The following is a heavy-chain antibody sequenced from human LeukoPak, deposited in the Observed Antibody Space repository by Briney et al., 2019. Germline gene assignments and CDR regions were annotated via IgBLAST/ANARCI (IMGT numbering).Heavy chain of an antibody. D-gene: IGHD3-10*01. CDR2: IKQDGSEK. CDR3: ARPLMYYYGSETYFWFDP. Sequence: PGGSLRLSCAASGFTFTTYWMGWVRQAPGKGLESVANIKQDGSEKYYGDSVKGRFTISRDNAKNSLSLQMNSLRAEDTAVYYCARPLMYYYGSETYFWFDPWGQGTLVTVSS. J-gene: IGHJ5*02. CDR1: GFTFTTYW. V-gene: IGHV3-7*01.